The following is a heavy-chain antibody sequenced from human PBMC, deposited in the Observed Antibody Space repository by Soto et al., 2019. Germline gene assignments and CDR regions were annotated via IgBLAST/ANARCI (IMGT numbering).Heavy chain of an antibody. D-gene: IGHD6-13*01. CDR3: ARGGQARIPAAGTPY. Sequence: QVQLVQSGAEVKKPGASVKVSCKASGYTFTSYDINWVRQATGQGFEWMGWMNPNSDNPGYAQKFQGRVTMTRNTSISTAYMELSSLRSEDTAVYYCARGGQARIPAAGTPYWGQGTLVTVSS. CDR1: GYTFTSYD. V-gene: IGHV1-8*01. J-gene: IGHJ4*02. CDR2: MNPNSDNP.